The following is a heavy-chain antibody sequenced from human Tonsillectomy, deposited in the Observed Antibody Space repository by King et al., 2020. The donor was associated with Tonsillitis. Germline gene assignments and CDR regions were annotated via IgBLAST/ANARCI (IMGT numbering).Heavy chain of an antibody. CDR1: GGTFSSYA. J-gene: IGHJ6*03. CDR3: ARGGSSSAGFVSYFYYMDV. D-gene: IGHD2-15*01. V-gene: IGHV1-69*01. Sequence: GQLVQSGAEVKKPGSSVKVSCKASGGTFSSYAISWVRQAPGQGLEWMGAIIPIFGTSIYAPKFQGRVTLTADESTSTAYMELNSLRSADTAFYYCARGGSSSAGFVSYFYYMDVWGKGTTVTVSS. CDR2: IIPIFGTS.